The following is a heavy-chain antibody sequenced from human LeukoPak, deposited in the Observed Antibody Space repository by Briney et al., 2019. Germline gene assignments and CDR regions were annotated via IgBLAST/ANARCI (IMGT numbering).Heavy chain of an antibody. CDR2: INSDWSTT. Sequence: GGSLRLSCAASGFTFSTYWMHWVRQAPGKGLVLVSRINSDWSTTTYADSVKGRFTISRDNAKSTLYLQMTSLRAEDTAVYYCARVVTTDDYWGQGTLVTVSS. CDR1: GFTFSTYW. CDR3: ARVVTTDDY. V-gene: IGHV3-74*01. J-gene: IGHJ4*02. D-gene: IGHD4-17*01.